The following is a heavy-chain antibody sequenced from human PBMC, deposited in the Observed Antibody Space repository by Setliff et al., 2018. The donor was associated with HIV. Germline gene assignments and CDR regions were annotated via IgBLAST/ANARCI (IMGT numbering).Heavy chain of an antibody. D-gene: IGHD2-2*01. CDR3: AKLLPAADMAREIDS. CDR2: FYYSGSS. Sequence: SETLSLTCTVSGDSISRRIYYWGWIRQPPGKGLEWIGNFYYSGSSHYNPSLKSRVNISVDTSKNQFSLKLISVSAADTAVYYCAKLLPAADMAREIDSWGQGTLVTVSS. CDR1: GDSISRRIYY. V-gene: IGHV4-39*01. J-gene: IGHJ4*02.